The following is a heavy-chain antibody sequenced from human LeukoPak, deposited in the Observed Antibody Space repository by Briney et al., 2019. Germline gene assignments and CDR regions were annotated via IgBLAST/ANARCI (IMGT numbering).Heavy chain of an antibody. CDR3: ARDRHYDFWSGPLFDY. V-gene: IGHV3-11*04. D-gene: IGHD3-3*01. J-gene: IGHJ4*02. Sequence: GGSLRLSCTASGFTFSDYYMSWIRQAPGKGLEWVSYISSSGSTIYYADSVKGRFPISRDNAKNSLYLQMNSLRAEDTAVYYCARDRHYDFWSGPLFDYWGQGTLVTVSS. CDR2: ISSSGSTI. CDR1: GFTFSDYY.